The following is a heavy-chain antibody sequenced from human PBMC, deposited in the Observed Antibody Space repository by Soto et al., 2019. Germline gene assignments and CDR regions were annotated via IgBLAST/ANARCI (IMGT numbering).Heavy chain of an antibody. Sequence: EVQLVGSGGGLVQSGWSLRLSCAASGFTFSSYWMHWVRQAPGKGLVWVSRIKGDGISTNYADSVKGRFTISRDNAKDTVFLQMNGLSADDTAVYYCARGAMGNYYNDYWGQGTLVTVSS. CDR3: ARGAMGNYYNDY. CDR1: GFTFSSYW. J-gene: IGHJ4*02. V-gene: IGHV3-74*01. D-gene: IGHD3-10*01. CDR2: IKGDGIST.